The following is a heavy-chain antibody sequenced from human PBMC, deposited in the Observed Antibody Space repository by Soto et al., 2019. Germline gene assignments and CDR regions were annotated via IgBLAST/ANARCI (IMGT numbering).Heavy chain of an antibody. CDR2: RYDDGST. Sequence: SETLSLTCTVSGDSIRNRNYYWGWIRQPPGKGLEWIVSRYDDGSTFYNPSLKSRVTISVDKSKKQLSLKVASVTAADTALYYCARTSTSGTRFDYWGQGSLVTVSS. D-gene: IGHD1-1*01. CDR1: GDSIRNRNYY. J-gene: IGHJ4*02. CDR3: ARTSTSGTRFDY. V-gene: IGHV4-39*07.